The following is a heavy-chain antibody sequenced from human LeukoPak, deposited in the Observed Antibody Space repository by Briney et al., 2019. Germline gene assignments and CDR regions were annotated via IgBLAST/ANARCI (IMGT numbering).Heavy chain of an antibody. J-gene: IGHJ3*02. CDR2: IEGGAIDT. D-gene: IGHD2-2*01. CDR1: GFIFSLYW. Sequence: GGSLRLSCKASGFIFSLYWMHWVRQVPGRGLVWVSRIEGGAIDTDYADFVKGRFTISRDNAKNTVYLQMTSLRVEDTAVYYCARGFLDIVVVPAAADAFDIWGQGTMVTVSS. V-gene: IGHV3-74*01. CDR3: ARGFLDIVVVPAAADAFDI.